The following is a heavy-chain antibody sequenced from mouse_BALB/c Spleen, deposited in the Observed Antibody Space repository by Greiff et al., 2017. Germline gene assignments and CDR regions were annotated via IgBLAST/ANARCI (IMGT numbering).Heavy chain of an antibody. D-gene: IGHD1-1*01. Sequence: VQLQQSGAELARPGASVKMSCTASGYTFTSYTMHWVKQRPGQGLEWIGYINPSSGYTNYNQKFKDKATLTADKSSSTAYMQLSSLTSEDSAVYDCARIYYCSSYDWYFDVWGEGTTVTVSS. CDR1: GYTFTSYT. V-gene: IGHV1-4*01. CDR2: INPSSGYT. J-gene: IGHJ1*01. CDR3: ARIYYCSSYDWYFDV.